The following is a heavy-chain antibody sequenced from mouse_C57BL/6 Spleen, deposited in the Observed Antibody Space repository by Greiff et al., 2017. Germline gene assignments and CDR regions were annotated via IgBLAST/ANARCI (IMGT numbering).Heavy chain of an antibody. J-gene: IGHJ4*01. D-gene: IGHD1-1*01. CDR3: SRAKKYYGGRGYDMDF. Sequence: QVQLQQPGAELVRPGSSVKLSCKASGYTFTSYWMRWVKQRPIQGLDWIGNIDPSDSETHYNQKFKGKATLTVDKSSSTAYMQLSSLTSEDAAVYYCSRAKKYYGGRGYDMDFWGPGTSVTVSS. CDR2: IDPSDSET. V-gene: IGHV1-52*01. CDR1: GYTFTSYW.